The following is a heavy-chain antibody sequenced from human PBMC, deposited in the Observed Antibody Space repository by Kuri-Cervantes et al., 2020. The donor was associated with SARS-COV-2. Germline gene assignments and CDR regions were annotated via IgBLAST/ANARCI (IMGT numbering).Heavy chain of an antibody. Sequence: ASVKVSCKASGYTFTGYYMHWVRQAPGQGLEWMGWINPNSGGTNYAQKFRGRVTMTRDTSISTAYMELSRLRSDDTAVYYCARVLGSSTSCYWAWGQGTLVTVSS. CDR3: ARVLGSSTSCYWA. CDR1: GYTFTGYY. CDR2: INPNSGGT. J-gene: IGHJ5*02. D-gene: IGHD2-2*01. V-gene: IGHV1-2*02.